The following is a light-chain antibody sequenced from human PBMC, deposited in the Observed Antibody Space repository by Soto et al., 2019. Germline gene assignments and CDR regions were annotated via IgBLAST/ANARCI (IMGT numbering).Light chain of an antibody. CDR3: SAWDDSLSGPV. V-gene: IGLV1-44*01. CDR1: GSNIGSNT. Sequence: QSVLTQPPSASGAPGQRVTFSCSGSGSNIGSNTVNWYQQVPGAAPKLLIYFNDQRPSGVPDRFSGSKSGTSASLAISGLQPDDEADYSCSAWDDSLSGPVFGGGTQLTVL. CDR2: FND. J-gene: IGLJ3*02.